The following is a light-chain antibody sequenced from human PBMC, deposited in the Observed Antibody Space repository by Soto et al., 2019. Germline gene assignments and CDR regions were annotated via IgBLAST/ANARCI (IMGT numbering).Light chain of an antibody. J-gene: IGKJ3*01. CDR2: IAS. V-gene: IGKV1-5*01. Sequence: DIQMTQSPSILSASVGDRVTITCRASQSIRSWLAWYQQKPGKAPKLLISIASTLESGVPLRFSGSGSGTEFTLTISRLQPDDFATYYCQQYFASSSFGPGTKVDIK. CDR1: QSIRSW. CDR3: QQYFASSS.